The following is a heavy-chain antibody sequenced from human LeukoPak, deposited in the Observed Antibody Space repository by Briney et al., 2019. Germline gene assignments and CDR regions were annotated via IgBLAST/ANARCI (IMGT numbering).Heavy chain of an antibody. CDR1: GFTFSSYV. Sequence: GGSLRLSCAASGFTFSSYVMSWVRQAPGKGLEWVSAISGVGDTTYYADSVKGRFTISRDNSKNTLYLQMNSLRAEDTAVYYCAKTYSSSWSTDYWGQGTLVTVSP. CDR2: ISGVGDTT. J-gene: IGHJ4*02. D-gene: IGHD6-13*01. V-gene: IGHV3-23*01. CDR3: AKTYSSSWSTDY.